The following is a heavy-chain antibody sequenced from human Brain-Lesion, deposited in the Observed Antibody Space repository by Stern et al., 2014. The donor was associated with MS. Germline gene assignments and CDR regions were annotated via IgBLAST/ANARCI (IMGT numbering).Heavy chain of an antibody. D-gene: IGHD3-3*01. J-gene: IGHJ4*02. CDR1: GFSLRTDGVG. CDR2: IYWDNDK. Sequence: QVTLRESGPALVTPTQTLTLTCTFSGFSLRTDGVGVGWVRQPPGQALESLALIYWDNDKRYSPSLRSRLTITKYTSRNQVVLTMTNMDPVDTATYYCAHRRPHYASWDNGDFDYWGQGALFTVSS. V-gene: IGHV2-5*02. CDR3: AHRRPHYASWDNGDFDY.